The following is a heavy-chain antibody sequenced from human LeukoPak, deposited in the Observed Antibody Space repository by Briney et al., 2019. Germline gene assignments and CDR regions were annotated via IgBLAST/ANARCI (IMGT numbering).Heavy chain of an antibody. J-gene: IGHJ4*02. D-gene: IGHD6-19*01. CDR2: ISSSGSTI. CDR3: ARGGVHSSGWYVSY. V-gene: IGHV3-48*03. CDR1: GFTFSSYE. Sequence: GGSLRLSCAASGFTFSSYEMNWVRQAPGKGLEWVSYISSSGSTIYYADSVKGRFSISRDNAKNSLHLQMNRLRAEDTAVYYCARGGVHSSGWYVSYWGQGTLVTVSS.